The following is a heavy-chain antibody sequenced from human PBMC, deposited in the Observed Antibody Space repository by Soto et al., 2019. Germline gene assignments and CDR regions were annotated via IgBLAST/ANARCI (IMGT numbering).Heavy chain of an antibody. Sequence: SETLSLTCAVYGGSFSGYYWSWIRQPPGKGLEWIGEINHSGSTNYNPSLKSRVTISVDKSKNQFSLKLSSVTAADTAVYYCARADYYGSGSYYNAFGFDYWGQGTLVTVSS. V-gene: IGHV4-34*01. D-gene: IGHD3-10*01. CDR2: INHSGST. CDR1: GGSFSGYY. CDR3: ARADYYGSGSYYNAFGFDY. J-gene: IGHJ4*02.